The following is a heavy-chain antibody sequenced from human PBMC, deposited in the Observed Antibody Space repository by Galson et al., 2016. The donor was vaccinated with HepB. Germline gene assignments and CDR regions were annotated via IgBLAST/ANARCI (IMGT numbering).Heavy chain of an antibody. J-gene: IGHJ4*02. CDR3: AREGRTSGPDRYSFDY. Sequence: SLRLSCAASGFSFSNYGMHWVRQAPGKGLEWVAVVSSGGTTQYYADSVKGRFTISRDNSKSTLYLQMNSLRIDATAVYYCAREGRTSGPDRYSFDYWGQGTLVTVSS. V-gene: IGHV3-30*03. CDR1: GFSFSNYG. CDR2: VSSGGTTQ. D-gene: IGHD1-26*01.